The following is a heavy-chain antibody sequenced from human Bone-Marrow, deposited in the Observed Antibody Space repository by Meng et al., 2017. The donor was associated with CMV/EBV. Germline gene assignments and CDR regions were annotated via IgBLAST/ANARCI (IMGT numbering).Heavy chain of an antibody. CDR2: INPNSGNT. CDR3: ARVPYDFWSGYYGLD. V-gene: IGHV1-8*02. CDR1: GYTFTGYY. J-gene: IGHJ4*02. D-gene: IGHD3-3*01. Sequence: ASVKVSCKASGYTFTGYYMHWVRQAPGQGLEWMGWINPNSGNTGYAQKFQGRVTMTRNTSISTAYMELSSLRSEDTAVYYCARVPYDFWSGYYGLDWGQGTLVTVSS.